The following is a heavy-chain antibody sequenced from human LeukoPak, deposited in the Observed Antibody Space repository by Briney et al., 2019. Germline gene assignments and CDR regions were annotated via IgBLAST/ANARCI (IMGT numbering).Heavy chain of an antibody. CDR2: ISYSGSI. CDR3: ARVMGIDGRHLDY. D-gene: IGHD6-13*01. Sequence: SETLSLTCTVSGDSFSSYLWSWVRQPPGKGLEWLGYISYSGSINYNPSLKSRVTISVDTSKNQFSLKLGSVTAADTAIYYCARVMGIDGRHLDYWGQGTLVTVSS. J-gene: IGHJ4*02. CDR1: GDSFSSYL. V-gene: IGHV4-59*01.